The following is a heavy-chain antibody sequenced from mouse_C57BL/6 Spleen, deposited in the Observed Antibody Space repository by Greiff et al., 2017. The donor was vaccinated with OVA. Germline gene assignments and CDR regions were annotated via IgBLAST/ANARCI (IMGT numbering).Heavy chain of an antibody. V-gene: IGHV1-69*01. J-gene: IGHJ4*01. CDR3: ARRRGGSSYRDAMDY. Sequence: QVQLQQPGAELVMPGASVKLSCKASGYTFTSYWMHWVKQRPGQGLEWIGEIDPSDSYTNYNQKFKGKSTLTVDKSSSTAYMQLSSLTSEDSAVYYWARRRGGSSYRDAMDYWGQGTSVTVSS. CDR1: GYTFTSYW. D-gene: IGHD1-1*01. CDR2: IDPSDSYT.